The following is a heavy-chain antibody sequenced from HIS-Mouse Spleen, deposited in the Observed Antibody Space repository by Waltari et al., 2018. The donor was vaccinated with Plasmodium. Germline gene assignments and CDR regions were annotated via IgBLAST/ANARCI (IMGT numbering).Heavy chain of an antibody. CDR1: GGSFSGYS. J-gene: IGHJ3*02. CDR2: INHSGST. D-gene: IGHD2-15*01. V-gene: IGHV4-34*01. CDR3: ARGSRRSVVVAATYRNDAFDI. Sequence: QVQLQQWGAGLLKPSETLSLTCAVYGGSFSGYSGSWSRQPPGKGLEWIGEINHSGSTNYNPSLKSRVTISVDTSKNQFSLKLSSVTAADTAVYYCARGSRRSVVVAATYRNDAFDIWGQGTMVTVSS.